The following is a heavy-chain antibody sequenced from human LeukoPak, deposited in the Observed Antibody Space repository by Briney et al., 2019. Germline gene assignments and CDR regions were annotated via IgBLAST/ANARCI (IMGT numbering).Heavy chain of an antibody. Sequence: GGSLRLSCAASGFNFGNYWMHWVRQAPGKGLVWVSFISSDGNSAAYADSVKGRFTISRDNAKNTLYLQINSLRAEDTAVYFCARDRSSGYVDQPSHCMDVWGKGTTVTISS. CDR2: ISSDGNSA. CDR3: ARDRSSGYVDQPSHCMDV. CDR1: GFNFGNYW. J-gene: IGHJ6*03. D-gene: IGHD5-12*01. V-gene: IGHV3-74*01.